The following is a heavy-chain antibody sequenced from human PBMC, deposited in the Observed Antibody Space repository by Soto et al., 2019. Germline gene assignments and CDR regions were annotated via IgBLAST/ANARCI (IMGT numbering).Heavy chain of an antibody. CDR1: GGTFRTTA. J-gene: IGHJ3*02. D-gene: IGHD6-19*01. Sequence: QVQLVQSGAEVKKPGSSVQVSCKASGGTFRTTAFSWVRQAPGQGLEWVGGIVPMFDTPVYAQKFQDRVTITADGYTTTAYMELRSLTSDDTAVYFCAGERGNRPVAGSAAFEIWGQGTQVTVSS. CDR2: IVPMFDTP. V-gene: IGHV1-69*01. CDR3: AGERGNRPVAGSAAFEI.